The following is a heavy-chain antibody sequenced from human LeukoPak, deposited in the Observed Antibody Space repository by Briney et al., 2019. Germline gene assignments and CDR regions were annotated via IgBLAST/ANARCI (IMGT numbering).Heavy chain of an antibody. CDR2: ITHSGSS. CDR1: GVSFSDSY. Sequence: SETLSLTCAVTGVSFSDSYWSWIRQPPGKGLEWIGEITHSGSSKHNASLKTRVTISVDTSTNQFSLRMNSVTAADTAVYYCVRGIRSWGRKVLDHWGLGTLVTVSS. CDR3: VRGIRSWGRKVLDH. J-gene: IGHJ4*02. D-gene: IGHD3-16*01. V-gene: IGHV4-34*01.